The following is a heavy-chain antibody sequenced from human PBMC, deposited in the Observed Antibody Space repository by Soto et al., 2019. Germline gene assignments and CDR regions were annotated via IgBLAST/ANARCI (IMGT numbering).Heavy chain of an antibody. V-gene: IGHV4-30-2*01. CDR1: GGSISSGGDS. J-gene: IGHJ4*02. Sequence: SETLSLTFAVSGGSISSGGDSWSWIRQPPGKGLEWIGYMYHSGSTYYNPSLKSRVTISIDRSKNQFSLKLSSVTAAETAVYYCARVRDYWGQGILVTVS. D-gene: IGHD3-10*01. CDR3: ARVRDY. CDR2: MYHSGST.